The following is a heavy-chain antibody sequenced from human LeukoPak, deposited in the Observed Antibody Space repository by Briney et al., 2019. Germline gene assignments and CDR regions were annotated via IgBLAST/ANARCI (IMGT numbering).Heavy chain of an antibody. Sequence: GGSLRLSCTASGFTFSDYYVSWIRQAPGEGLEWVSYISYTGEAIYYADSVEGRFTFSRDNAKNSLYLQMNSLRAEDTAVYYCARATLRYCSSTSCQGYFQHWGQGTLVTVSS. CDR3: ARATLRYCSSTSCQGYFQH. J-gene: IGHJ1*01. CDR1: GFTFSDYY. D-gene: IGHD2-2*01. CDR2: ISYTGEAI. V-gene: IGHV3-11*04.